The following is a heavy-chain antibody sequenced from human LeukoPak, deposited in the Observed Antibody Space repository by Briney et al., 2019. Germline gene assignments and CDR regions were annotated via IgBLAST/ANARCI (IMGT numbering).Heavy chain of an antibody. V-gene: IGHV1-18*01. CDR3: TRDLGVDTSMIFFDY. CDR1: GYTLTSYG. J-gene: IGHJ4*02. Sequence: PLASVNVSCKASGYTLTSYGISWVRQAPGQGLEWMGWISAYNGNTNSAQKFQGRVTMTTDTSTSTAYMELRSLRSDDTAVFYCTRDLGVDTSMIFFDYWGQGTLVTVSS. D-gene: IGHD5-18*01. CDR2: ISAYNGNT.